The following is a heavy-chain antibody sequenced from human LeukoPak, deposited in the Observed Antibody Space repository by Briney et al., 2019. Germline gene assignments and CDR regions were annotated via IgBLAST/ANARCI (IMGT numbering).Heavy chain of an antibody. V-gene: IGHV3-66*04. D-gene: IGHD6-19*01. CDR3: ARHSSGWYGFDY. J-gene: IGHJ4*02. CDR2: SYSGGST. Sequence: GGSLRLSCAASGFTVSTKYMSWVRQAPGKGLEWVSVSYSGGSTYYADSVKGRFTISRDNSKNTLYLLMNSLRAEDTAVYYCARHSSGWYGFDYWGRGTLVTVSS. CDR1: GFTVSTKY.